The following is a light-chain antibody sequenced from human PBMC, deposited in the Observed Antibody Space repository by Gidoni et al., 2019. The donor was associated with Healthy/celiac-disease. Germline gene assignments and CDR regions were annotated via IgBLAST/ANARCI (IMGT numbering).Light chain of an antibody. CDR2: GAS. J-gene: IGKJ5*01. V-gene: IGKV1-13*02. Sequence: AIQLTQSPSSLSASVGDRVTITCRASQGISSALAWYQQKPGKAPKLLIYGASSLESGVPSRFSGSGSGTEFTLTISRLEPEDFATYYCQQFNSYPLTFGQGTQLEIK. CDR3: QQFNSYPLT. CDR1: QGISSA.